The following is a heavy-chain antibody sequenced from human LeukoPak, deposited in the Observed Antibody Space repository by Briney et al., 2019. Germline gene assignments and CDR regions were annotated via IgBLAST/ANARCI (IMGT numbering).Heavy chain of an antibody. D-gene: IGHD6-13*01. V-gene: IGHV3-30-3*01. CDR2: ISYDGSNK. CDR3: ARSFRSSSWSTGKNY. Sequence: QSGGSLRLSCAASGFTFSSYAMHWVRQAPGKGLEWVAVISYDGSNKYYADSVKGRFTISRDNSKNTLYLQMNSLRAEDTAVYYCARSFRSSSWSTGKNYWGQGTLVTVSS. CDR1: GFTFSSYA. J-gene: IGHJ4*02.